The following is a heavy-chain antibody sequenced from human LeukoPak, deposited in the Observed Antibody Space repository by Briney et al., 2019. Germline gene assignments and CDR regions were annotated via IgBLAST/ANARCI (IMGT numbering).Heavy chain of an antibody. V-gene: IGHV4-34*01. CDR3: ARDRRIAAAVYLPFDY. CDR1: GGSFSGYY. D-gene: IGHD6-13*01. J-gene: IGHJ4*02. CDR2: INHSGST. Sequence: PSETLSLTCAVYGGSFSGYYWSWLRQPPGKGLEWIGEINHSGSTNYNPSLKSRVTISVDTSKNQFSLKLSSVTAADTAVYYCARDRRIAAAVYLPFDYWGQGTLVTVSS.